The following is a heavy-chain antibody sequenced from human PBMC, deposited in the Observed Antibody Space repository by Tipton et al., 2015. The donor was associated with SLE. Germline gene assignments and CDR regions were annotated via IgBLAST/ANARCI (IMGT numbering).Heavy chain of an antibody. V-gene: IGHV4-39*01. CDR3: ARHDYDSNGYYQHYFDY. CDR1: GGSISSSSYY. CDR2: IYYSGST. J-gene: IGHJ4*02. D-gene: IGHD3-22*01. Sequence: TLSLTCTVSGGSISSSSYYWGWIRQPPGKGLEWIGSIYYSGSTYYNPSLKSRVSMSIDTSRNEVFLRLSSVTAADTAVYYCARHDYDSNGYYQHYFDYWGQGTPVTVSS.